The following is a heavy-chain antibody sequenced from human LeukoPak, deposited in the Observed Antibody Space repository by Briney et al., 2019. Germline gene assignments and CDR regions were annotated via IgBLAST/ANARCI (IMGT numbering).Heavy chain of an antibody. CDR2: INSDGINI. J-gene: IGHJ5*02. Sequence: GGSLRLSCAASGFSFSTNQMHWVRQAPGKGLVWVSRINSDGINILYADSVKGRFTISRDNARNTLYLQMNSLRAEGTAVYYCATYSRPWGQGTLVTVSS. V-gene: IGHV3-74*01. CDR3: ATYSRP. D-gene: IGHD2-21*01. CDR1: GFSFSTNQ.